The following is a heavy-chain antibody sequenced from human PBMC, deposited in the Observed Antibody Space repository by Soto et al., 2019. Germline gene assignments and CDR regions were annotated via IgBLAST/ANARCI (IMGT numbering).Heavy chain of an antibody. Sequence: SETLSLTCAVYGGSFSGYYWSWIRQPPGKGLEWIGEINHSGSTNYNPSLKSRVTIPVDTSKNQFSLKLSSVTAADTAVYYCARGGLRYFDWLLGFDYWGQGTLVTVSS. CDR1: GGSFSGYY. V-gene: IGHV4-34*01. J-gene: IGHJ4*02. D-gene: IGHD3-9*01. CDR2: INHSGST. CDR3: ARGGLRYFDWLLGFDY.